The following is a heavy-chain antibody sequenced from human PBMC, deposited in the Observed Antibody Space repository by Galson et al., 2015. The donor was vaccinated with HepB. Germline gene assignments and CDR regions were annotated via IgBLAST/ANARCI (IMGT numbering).Heavy chain of an antibody. CDR1: GGSFSGYY. V-gene: IGHV4-59*08. CDR2: IYYTGST. Sequence: ETLSLTCAVYGGSFSGYYWSWIRQPPGKGLEWIGYIYYTGSTNYNPSLESRVTISVDTSKNQFSLRLSSVTAADTAVYYCARRLKIVAAGGRGDAFDIWGQGTMVTVSS. J-gene: IGHJ3*02. CDR3: ARRLKIVAAGGRGDAFDI. D-gene: IGHD6-25*01.